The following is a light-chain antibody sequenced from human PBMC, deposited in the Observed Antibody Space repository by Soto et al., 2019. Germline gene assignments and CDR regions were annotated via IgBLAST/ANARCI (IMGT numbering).Light chain of an antibody. CDR3: QQYGSSPPQT. CDR2: GAS. CDR1: QSVSSSY. Sequence: EIVLTQSPGTLSLSPGERVTLSCRASQSVSSSYLAWYQQKPGQAPRLLIYGASSRATGIPDRFSGSGSGTDFILTISRLEPEDFAVYYCQQYGSSPPQTFGQGTKVEIK. V-gene: IGKV3-20*01. J-gene: IGKJ1*01.